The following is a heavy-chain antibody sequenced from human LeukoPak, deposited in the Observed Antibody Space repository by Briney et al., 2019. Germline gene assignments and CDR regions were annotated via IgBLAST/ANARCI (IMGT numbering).Heavy chain of an antibody. J-gene: IGHJ4*02. D-gene: IGHD1-26*01. CDR3: ARGGEWELLPGDY. CDR1: GGSINNINW. Sequence: SETLSLTCAVSGGSINNINWWSWVRQPPGKGLEWIGEIFHNGNTNYNPSLKSRVTLSVDTSKNQFSLKLTSVTAADTALYYCARGGEWELLPGDYWGQGTLVIVSS. CDR2: IFHNGNT. V-gene: IGHV4-4*02.